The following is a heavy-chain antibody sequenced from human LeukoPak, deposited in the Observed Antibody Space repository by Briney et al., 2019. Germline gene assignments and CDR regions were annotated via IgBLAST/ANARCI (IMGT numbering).Heavy chain of an antibody. CDR1: GYTFTGYY. CDR2: INPNSGGT. D-gene: IGHD2-2*01. J-gene: IGHJ6*03. CDR3: ARDRQDIVVVPAALSPYYYYMDV. V-gene: IGHV1-2*02. Sequence: ASVKVSCKASGYTFTGYYMHWVRQAPGQGLEWMGWINPNSGGTNYAQKFQGRVTMTRDTSISTAYMELSRLRSDDTAVYYCARDRQDIVVVPAALSPYYYYMDVWGQGTTVTISS.